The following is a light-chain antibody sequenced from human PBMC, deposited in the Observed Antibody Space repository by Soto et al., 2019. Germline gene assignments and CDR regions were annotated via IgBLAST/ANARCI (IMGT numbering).Light chain of an antibody. V-gene: IGKV1-5*01. CDR1: QSIGRW. CDR3: QQYYSYWT. J-gene: IGKJ1*01. Sequence: DNQMTQSPSTLSSSFRDTGTVTCRASQSIGRWLAWYQQKPGKAPKLLIFDASTLENGVPARFSGSRSGPEFSLTISSLQPDDFATYYCQQYYSYWTFGQGTKVDIK. CDR2: DAS.